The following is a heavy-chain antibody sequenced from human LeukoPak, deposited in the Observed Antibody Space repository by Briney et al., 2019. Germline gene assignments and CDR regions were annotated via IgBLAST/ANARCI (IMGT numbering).Heavy chain of an antibody. D-gene: IGHD3-10*01. CDR1: GFTVSSNY. CDR2: IYSGGST. J-gene: IGHJ6*04. CDR3: VRGKANYGSGSDV. Sequence: GSLRLSCAASGFTVSSNYMSWVRQAPGKGLEWVSVIYSGGSTYYADSVKGRFTISRDNSKNTLYLQMNSLRAEDTAVYYCVRGKANYGSGSDVWGKGTTVTVSS. V-gene: IGHV3-66*01.